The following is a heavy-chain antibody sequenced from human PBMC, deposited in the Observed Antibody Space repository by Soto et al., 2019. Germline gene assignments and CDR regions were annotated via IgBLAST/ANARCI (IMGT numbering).Heavy chain of an antibody. Sequence: LGWSLRLSCAASGFTFSGSAMHWVRQASGKGLEWVGRIRSKANSYATAYAASVQGRFTISRDDSKNTAYLQMNSLRAEDTAVDYCARDGRGVGAPGYFDYWGQGX. V-gene: IGHV3-73*01. J-gene: IGHJ4*02. D-gene: IGHD1-26*01. CDR3: ARDGRGVGAPGYFDY. CDR2: IRSKANSYAT. CDR1: GFTFSGSA.